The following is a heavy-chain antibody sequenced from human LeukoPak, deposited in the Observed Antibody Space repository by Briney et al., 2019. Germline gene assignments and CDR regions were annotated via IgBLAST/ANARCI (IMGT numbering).Heavy chain of an antibody. J-gene: IGHJ6*02. CDR1: GFAFSSNW. CDR3: VRAMDV. V-gene: IGHV3-74*01. Sequence: GGSLRLSCAASGFAFSSNWMHWVRQTPGKGLVWVSRINSGGSGTSYAASVEGRFTISRDNAKSSLFLQMNSLGVEDTAVYYCVRAMDVWGQGTTVTVSS. CDR2: INSGGSGT.